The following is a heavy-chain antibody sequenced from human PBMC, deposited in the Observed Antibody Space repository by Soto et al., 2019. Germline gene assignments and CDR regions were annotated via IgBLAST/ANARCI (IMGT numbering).Heavy chain of an antibody. CDR2: INHSGST. V-gene: IGHV4-34*01. Sequence: SETLSLTCAVYGGSFSGYYWSWIRQPPGKGLECIGEINHSGSTNYNPSLKSRVTISVDTSKNQFSLKLSSVTAADTALYYCARVHFPYCSGGSCYRSHWFDPWGQGTLVTVSS. CDR3: ARVHFPYCSGGSCYRSHWFDP. CDR1: GGSFSGYY. J-gene: IGHJ5*02. D-gene: IGHD2-15*01.